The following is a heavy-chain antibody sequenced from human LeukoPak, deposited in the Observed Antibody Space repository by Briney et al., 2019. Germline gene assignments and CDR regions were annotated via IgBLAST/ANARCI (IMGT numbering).Heavy chain of an antibody. D-gene: IGHD3-10*01. CDR2: INPNSGGT. CDR1: GYTFTGYY. Sequence: ASVKVSCKASGYTFTGYYMHWVRQAPGQGLEWMGWINPNSGGTNYAQKFQGRATMSRDTSISTAYMELSRLRSDDTAVYYCARSYYYGSGSIYYYYMDVWGKGTTVTVSS. J-gene: IGHJ6*03. CDR3: ARSYYYGSGSIYYYYMDV. V-gene: IGHV1-2*02.